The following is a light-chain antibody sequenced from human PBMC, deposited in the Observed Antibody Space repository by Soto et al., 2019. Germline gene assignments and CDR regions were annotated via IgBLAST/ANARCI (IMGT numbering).Light chain of an antibody. J-gene: IGKJ4*01. V-gene: IGKV1-5*03. CDR2: KAS. CDR3: QHYNIYPLT. Sequence: DIQMTQSPSTLSASVGDRVTITCRASQSVISWLAWYQQKPGKAPKLLIYKASTLESGGPSRFSGSGSGTEFTLTSSSLQPDDVATYYCQHYNIYPLTFGGGTKVEIK. CDR1: QSVISW.